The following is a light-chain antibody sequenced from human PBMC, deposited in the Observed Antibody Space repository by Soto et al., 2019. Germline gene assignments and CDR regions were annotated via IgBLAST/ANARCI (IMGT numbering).Light chain of an antibody. Sequence: DIHLTQSPSSLSASIGDRVTITCRASQNIASYLSWYQQKPGKAPELLIYATSSLQSGVPSRFSGSGSGTDFTLTIRGLQPEDFATYYCQQSYITFWTFGQGTKVESK. CDR3: QQSYITFWT. CDR2: ATS. V-gene: IGKV1-39*01. CDR1: QNIASY. J-gene: IGKJ1*01.